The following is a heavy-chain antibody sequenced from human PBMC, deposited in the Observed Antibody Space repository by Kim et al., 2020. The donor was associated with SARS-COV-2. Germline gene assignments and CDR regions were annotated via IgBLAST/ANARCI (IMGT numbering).Heavy chain of an antibody. CDR3: ARVEGPPWWELLLVY. J-gene: IGHJ4*02. Sequence: SVKVSCKASGGTFSSYAISWVRQAPGQGLEWMGRIIPILGIANYAQKFQGRVTITADKSTSTAYMELSSLRSEDTAVYYCARVEGPPWWELLLVYWGQGTLVTVSS. D-gene: IGHD1-26*01. CDR2: IIPILGIA. V-gene: IGHV1-69*04. CDR1: GGTFSSYA.